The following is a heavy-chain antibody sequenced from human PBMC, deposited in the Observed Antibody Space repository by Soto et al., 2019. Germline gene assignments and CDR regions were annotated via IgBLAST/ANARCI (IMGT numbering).Heavy chain of an antibody. D-gene: IGHD3-22*01. CDR3: ARHRPYYYDSSEYNWFDP. V-gene: IGHV4-59*08. CDR2: IYYSGST. Sequence: LSLTCTVSGGSISGYYWSWIRQPPGKGLEWIGYIYYSGSTNYNPSLKSRVTISVDTSKNQFSLKLSSVTAADTAVYYCARHRPYYYDSSEYNWFDPWGQGTLVTVSS. CDR1: GGSISGYY. J-gene: IGHJ5*02.